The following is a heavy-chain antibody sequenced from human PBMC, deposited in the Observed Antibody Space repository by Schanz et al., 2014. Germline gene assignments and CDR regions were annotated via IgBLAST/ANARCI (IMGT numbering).Heavy chain of an antibody. CDR3: ARGRVLES. D-gene: IGHD1-1*01. V-gene: IGHV3-48*04. CDR2: IGSSSSRI. Sequence: EVHLVESGGGLVQPGGSLRLSCAASGFTFSSNSMNWVRQAPGKGLEWISYIGSSSSRIDHADSVKGRFTISRDNAKNSLFLQMNSLRPEDTAVYYCARGRVLESWGQGTLVTVSS. J-gene: IGHJ5*02. CDR1: GFTFSSNS.